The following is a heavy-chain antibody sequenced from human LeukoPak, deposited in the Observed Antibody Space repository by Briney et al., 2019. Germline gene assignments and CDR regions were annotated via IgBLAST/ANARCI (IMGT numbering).Heavy chain of an antibody. J-gene: IGHJ3*02. Sequence: PGGSLRLSCAASGFTFSSYGMHWVRQAPGKGLEWVAVIWYDGSNKYYADSVKGRFTISRDNSKNTLYLQMNSLRAEDTAVYYCARGPFLFHDPDAFDIWGQGTMVTVSS. CDR2: IWYDGSNK. D-gene: IGHD3-3*01. CDR3: ARGPFLFHDPDAFDI. V-gene: IGHV3-33*01. CDR1: GFTFSSYG.